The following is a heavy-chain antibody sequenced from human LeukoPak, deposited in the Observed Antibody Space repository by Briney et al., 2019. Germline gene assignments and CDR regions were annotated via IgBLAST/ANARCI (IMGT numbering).Heavy chain of an antibody. J-gene: IGHJ4*02. D-gene: IGHD2-2*01. CDR1: GFTFSSFG. Sequence: GRSLRLSCAASGFTFSSFGMHWVRQAPGKGLEWVALIWYDGINKYYADSVKGRFTISRDNPKSTLYLEMNSLRAEDTAVYYCVSRCHSASCERFVDYWGQGTLVTVSS. V-gene: IGHV3-33*01. CDR3: VSRCHSASCERFVDY. CDR2: IWYDGINK.